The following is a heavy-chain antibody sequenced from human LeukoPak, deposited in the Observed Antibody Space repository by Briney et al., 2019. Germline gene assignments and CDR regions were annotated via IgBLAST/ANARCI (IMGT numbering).Heavy chain of an antibody. J-gene: IGHJ4*02. Sequence: RGGSLRLSCAASGFTLDDYAMHGVRQARGGGLECGSCISWNRGTIGYADSVKGRFNISRDNAKHSLYLQMNSLRAEDTALYYCAKEQLAGAFDYWGQGTLVTVSS. CDR2: ISWNRGTI. D-gene: IGHD1-1*01. CDR3: AKEQLAGAFDY. CDR1: GFTLDDYA. V-gene: IGHV3-9*01.